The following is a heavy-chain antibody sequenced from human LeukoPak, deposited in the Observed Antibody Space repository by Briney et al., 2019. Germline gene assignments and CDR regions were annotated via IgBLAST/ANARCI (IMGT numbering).Heavy chain of an antibody. Sequence: GRSLRLSCAASGFSFSSYGMHWVRQAPGKGLEWVAVIWYDGSNKYYADSVKGRFTISRDNSKNTLYLQMNSLRAEDTAVYYCARDSSGWFDYWGQGTLVTVSS. CDR3: ARDSSGWFDY. D-gene: IGHD6-19*01. J-gene: IGHJ4*02. CDR2: IWYDGSNK. CDR1: GFSFSSYG. V-gene: IGHV3-33*01.